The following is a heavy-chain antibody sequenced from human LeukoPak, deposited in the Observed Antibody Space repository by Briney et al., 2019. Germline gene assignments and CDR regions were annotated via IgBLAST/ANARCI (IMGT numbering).Heavy chain of an antibody. CDR3: ARGRSSSWENWFDP. CDR1: AGSIKSFY. Sequence: SETLSLTCTVSAGSIKSFYWSWIRQSPGKGLEWIGHVHYSGSTTYNPSLKSRVTISVDTSKNQFSLKLSSVTAADTAVYYCARGRSSSWENWFDPWGQGTLVTVSS. D-gene: IGHD6-13*01. V-gene: IGHV4-59*01. J-gene: IGHJ5*02. CDR2: VHYSGST.